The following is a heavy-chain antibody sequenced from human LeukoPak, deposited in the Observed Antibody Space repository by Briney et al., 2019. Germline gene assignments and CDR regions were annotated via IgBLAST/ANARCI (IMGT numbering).Heavy chain of an antibody. CDR2: ISRSSTYI. Sequence: GGSLRLSCAASAFTFSTYSMNWVRQAPGQGLDWVSSISRSSTYIYYADSVQGRFTIFRDNAKNSLYLQMNSLRADDTAVYYCARAYNSGWYEDGPLDYWGQGALVTVSS. D-gene: IGHD6-19*01. CDR3: ARAYNSGWYEDGPLDY. V-gene: IGHV3-21*04. J-gene: IGHJ4*02. CDR1: AFTFSTYS.